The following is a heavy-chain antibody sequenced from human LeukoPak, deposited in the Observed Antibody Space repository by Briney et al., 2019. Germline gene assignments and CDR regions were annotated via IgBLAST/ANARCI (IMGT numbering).Heavy chain of an antibody. CDR2: ISGSGSST. Sequence: PGGSLRLSCAASGFNFSNYAMSWVRQAPGKGLEWVSTISGSGSSTYYADSVKGRFTISRDYSKNTPYLQMNSLRAEDTAVYFCAKELTVPGYYFDYWGQGALVTVSS. D-gene: IGHD3-9*01. CDR1: GFNFSNYA. V-gene: IGHV3-23*01. CDR3: AKELTVPGYYFDY. J-gene: IGHJ4*02.